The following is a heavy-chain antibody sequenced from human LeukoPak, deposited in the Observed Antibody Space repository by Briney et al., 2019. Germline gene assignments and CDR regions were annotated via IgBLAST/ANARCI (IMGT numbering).Heavy chain of an antibody. CDR3: TRGYGDGDWYFDP. CDR2: IIPIFGTA. Sequence: SVKVSCKASGGTFISYAISWVRQAPGQGLEWMGGIIPIFGTANYAQKFQGRVTMTTDTATTTAYMELKSLTSDDTAVYYCTRGYGDGDWYFDPWGWGTPVTVFS. J-gene: IGHJ2*01. CDR1: GGTFISYA. V-gene: IGHV1-69*05. D-gene: IGHD4-17*01.